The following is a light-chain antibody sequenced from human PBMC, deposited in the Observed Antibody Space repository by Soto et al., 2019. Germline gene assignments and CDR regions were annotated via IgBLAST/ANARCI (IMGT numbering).Light chain of an antibody. J-gene: IGKJ4*01. CDR3: QKYGRSPT. CDR2: GTS. CDR1: QSVSRSY. V-gene: IGKV3-20*01. Sequence: EIVLTQSPGTLSLSPGERATLSCGASQSVSRSYFAWYQHKPGQAPRLLIYGTSSRATGIPDRFSGSGSGTDFTITISRLEPEDFAVYYCQKYGRSPTFGGGTKVDI.